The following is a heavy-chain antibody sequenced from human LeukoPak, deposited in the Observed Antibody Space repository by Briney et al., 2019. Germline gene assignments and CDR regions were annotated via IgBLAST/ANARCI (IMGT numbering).Heavy chain of an antibody. CDR3: ARWRETNYFDY. CDR1: GFTFSSHS. Sequence: PGGSLRLSCAASGFTFSSHSMNWVRQAPGKGLEWVSYISSSSSTIYYADSVKGRFTISRDNAKNSLYLQMNSLRAEDTAVYYCARWRETNYFDYWGQGTLVTVSS. V-gene: IGHV3-48*01. CDR2: ISSSSSTI. J-gene: IGHJ4*02. D-gene: IGHD1-26*01.